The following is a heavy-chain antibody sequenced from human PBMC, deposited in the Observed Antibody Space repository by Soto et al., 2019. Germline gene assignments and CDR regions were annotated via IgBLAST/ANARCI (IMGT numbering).Heavy chain of an antibody. V-gene: IGHV1-69*01. CDR3: ARTRYCSSTSCFYYYYGMDV. CDR2: IIPIFGTA. J-gene: IGHJ6*02. D-gene: IGHD2-2*01. Sequence: VKLRSGDPGGAYKSNSSRWLRQATGQGLELMGGIIPIFGTANYAQKFQGRVTITADESTSTAYMELSSLRSEDTAVYYCARTRYCSSTSCFYYYYGMDVWGHGTTVTVSS. CDR1: GGAYKSNS.